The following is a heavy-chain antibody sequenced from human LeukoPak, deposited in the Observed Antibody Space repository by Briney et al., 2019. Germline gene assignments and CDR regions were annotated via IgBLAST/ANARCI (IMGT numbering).Heavy chain of an antibody. J-gene: IGHJ4*02. CDR3: TRSLDE. CDR2: IKQDGSEK. V-gene: IGHV3-7*02. CDR1: GSSFSNYW. Sequence: GGSLRLSCAASGSSFSNYWMDWVRQAPGKGLEWVANIKQDGSEKKCLDSVKGRFTISRDNAQNSLYLQMNSLRVEDTAVYYCTRSLDEWGQGTLVTVSS. D-gene: IGHD3-16*01.